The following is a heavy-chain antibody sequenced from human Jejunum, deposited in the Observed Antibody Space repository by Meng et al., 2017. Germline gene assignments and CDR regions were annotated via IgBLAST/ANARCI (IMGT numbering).Heavy chain of an antibody. J-gene: IGHJ4*02. Sequence: EVQVLESGGGLVHPGGSLRLSCEASGFIFSSYAMSWVRQASGKGLEWVSVISGSATHTFYADSVRGRFTISRDNSKNTLYLQMNSLRAEDTALYYCAKQYAGSYYKTDYWGQGTLVTVSS. CDR1: GFIFSSYA. D-gene: IGHD3-10*01. V-gene: IGHV3-23*01. CDR3: AKQYAGSYYKTDY. CDR2: ISGSATHT.